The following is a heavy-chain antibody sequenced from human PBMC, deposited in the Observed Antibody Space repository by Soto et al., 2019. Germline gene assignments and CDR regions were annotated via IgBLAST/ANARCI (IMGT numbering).Heavy chain of an antibody. D-gene: IGHD6-19*01. J-gene: IGHJ4*02. CDR1: GFTFSSYW. CDR2: IKQDGNEK. Sequence: PGGSLRLSCAASGFTFSSYWMSWVRQAPGKGLEWVANIKQDGNEKYYVDSVKGRFTISRDNAKKSLNLQMNSLRAEDTAVYYCAREGIAVAGTFDYWGQGTLVTXSS. CDR3: AREGIAVAGTFDY. V-gene: IGHV3-7*01.